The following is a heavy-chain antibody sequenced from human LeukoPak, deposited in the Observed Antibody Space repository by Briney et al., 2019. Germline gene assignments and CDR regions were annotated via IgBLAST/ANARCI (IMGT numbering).Heavy chain of an antibody. CDR1: GGSISSTSYY. D-gene: IGHD2-15*01. CDR2: IYYNGAT. V-gene: IGHV4-39*07. CDR3: ARELRYCSGDSCYSGDY. Sequence: TSETLSLTCSVSGGSISSTSYYWGWIRQPPGKGLEWIGTIYYNGATQYNPSLRSRTTMSVDTSKNQFSLKLNSVTAADTAVYYCARELRYCSGDSCYSGDYWGQGTLVTVSS. J-gene: IGHJ4*02.